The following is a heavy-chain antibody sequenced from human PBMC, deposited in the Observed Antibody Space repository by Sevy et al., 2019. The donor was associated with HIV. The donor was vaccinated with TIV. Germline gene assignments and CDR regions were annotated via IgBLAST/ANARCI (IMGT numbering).Heavy chain of an antibody. CDR2: IYDGGTT. D-gene: IGHD5-18*01. CDR1: GAAVSGYF. CDR3: ARGLQLWLGHFDY. Sequence: SETLSLTCAVSGAAVSGYFWSWVRQPPGKGLEWLGYIYDGGTTTYNPSLDSRLTISVNTSKNQFSLKLSSVTAADTAVYYCARGLQLWLGHFDYWGQGTLVTVSS. V-gene: IGHV4-59*02. J-gene: IGHJ4*02.